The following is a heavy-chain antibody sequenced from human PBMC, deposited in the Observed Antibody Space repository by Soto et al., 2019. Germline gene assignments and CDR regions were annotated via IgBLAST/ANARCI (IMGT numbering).Heavy chain of an antibody. J-gene: IGHJ4*02. V-gene: IGHV3-73*01. CDR3: TSLISAAQDY. CDR1: GFVFKDSS. Sequence: EVLLVESGGGVVQPGGSLKLSCVASGFVFKDSSIHWFRQASGKGLEWVGRIRDRAYNYATAYSASVKGRFTISRDDATNTAYLQMNSLRTEDTAIYYCTSLISAAQDYWGQGTLVTVSS. CDR2: IRDRAYNYAT. D-gene: IGHD3-10*01.